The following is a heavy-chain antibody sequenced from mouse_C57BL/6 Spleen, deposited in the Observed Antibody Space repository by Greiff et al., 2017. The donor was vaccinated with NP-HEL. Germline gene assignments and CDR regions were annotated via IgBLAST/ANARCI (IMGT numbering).Heavy chain of an antibody. CDR2: IVPNSGGT. Sequence: QVQLQQPGAELVKPGASVKLSCKASGYTFTSYWMHWVKQRPGRGLEWIGRIVPNSGGTKYNEKFKSKATLTVDKPSSTAYMQLSSLTSEDSAVYYCARLQDYAMDYRGQGTSVTVSS. CDR3: ARLQDYAMDY. D-gene: IGHD1-1*01. V-gene: IGHV1-72*01. J-gene: IGHJ4*01. CDR1: GYTFTSYW.